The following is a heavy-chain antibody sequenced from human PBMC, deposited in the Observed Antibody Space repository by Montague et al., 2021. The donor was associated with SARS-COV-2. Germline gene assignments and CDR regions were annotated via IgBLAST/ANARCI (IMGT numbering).Heavy chain of an antibody. Sequence: SETLSLTCTVSGGSLFSSSYYWGWIRQPPGKGLEWIGSVYYNGNTNYNLSLKSRVTISLDTSKNQVSLNLDSVTAADTAVYYCVRAEGGGSDWFDRWGQGTLVTVSS. CDR3: VRAEGGGSDWFDR. D-gene: IGHD1-26*01. J-gene: IGHJ5*02. CDR1: GGSLFSSSYY. CDR2: VYYNGNT. V-gene: IGHV4-39*01.